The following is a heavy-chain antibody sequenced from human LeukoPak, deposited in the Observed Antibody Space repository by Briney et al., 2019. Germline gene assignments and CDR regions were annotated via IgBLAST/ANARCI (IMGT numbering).Heavy chain of an antibody. V-gene: IGHV4-39*01. J-gene: IGHJ6*02. Sequence: SETLSLTCTVSGGSISSSSYYWGWIRQPPGKGLEGIVSIYYSGSTYYNPSLKSRVTISVDTSKNQFSLKRSSVTAADTAVYYCARHAYCSGGSCYGNSYYYYYGMDVWGQGTTVTVSS. CDR1: GGSISSSSYY. CDR3: ARHAYCSGGSCYGNSYYYYYGMDV. CDR2: IYYSGST. D-gene: IGHD2-15*01.